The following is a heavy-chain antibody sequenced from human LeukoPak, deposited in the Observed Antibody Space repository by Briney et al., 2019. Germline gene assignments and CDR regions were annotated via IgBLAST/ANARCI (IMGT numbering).Heavy chain of an antibody. V-gene: IGHV3-23*01. CDR2: ISGSGSST. J-gene: IGHJ1*01. CDR3: ARDLIAVAGTTPIQH. Sequence: GGSLRLSCAASGFTFSNSGMSWVRRAPGKGLEWASGISGSGSSTYYADSVKGRFTISRDNSKNTLYLQVNSLRAEDTAVYYCARDLIAVAGTTPIQHWGQGTLVTVSS. CDR1: GFTFSNSG. D-gene: IGHD6-19*01.